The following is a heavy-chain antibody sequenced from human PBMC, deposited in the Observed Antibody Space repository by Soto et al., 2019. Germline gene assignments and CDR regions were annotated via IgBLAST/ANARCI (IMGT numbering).Heavy chain of an antibody. Sequence: PGGSLRLSCAASNFTFHYAWMSWVRQAPGKGLEWVGRIKATAYGGTTDYAASVKGRLVISRDDSKDMLYLQMNSLKREDTARYYCATDDTSGYYFQTWGLGTLVTV. D-gene: IGHD3-22*01. J-gene: IGHJ4*02. V-gene: IGHV3-15*01. CDR2: IKATAYGGTT. CDR1: NFTFHYAW. CDR3: ATDDTSGYYFQT.